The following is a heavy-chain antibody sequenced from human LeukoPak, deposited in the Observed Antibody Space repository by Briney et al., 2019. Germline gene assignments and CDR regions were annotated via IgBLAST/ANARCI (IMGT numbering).Heavy chain of an antibody. V-gene: IGHV3-23*01. D-gene: IGHD2-21*01. CDR2: ISGSGANT. J-gene: IGHJ4*02. CDR1: GFSFSSYA. Sequence: GSLRLSCAASGFSFSSYAMSWVRQAPGRGLEWVSAISGSGANTYYADSVKGRFTISRDNTKDTLYLQMNTLRAEDTAVYYCANRPSAYCSDCECYFNYWRQGTMVILSS. CDR3: ANRPSAYCSDCECYFNY.